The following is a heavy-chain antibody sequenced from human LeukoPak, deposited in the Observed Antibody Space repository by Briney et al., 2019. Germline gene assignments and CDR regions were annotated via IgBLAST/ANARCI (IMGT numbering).Heavy chain of an antibody. CDR1: GFTFNHFW. D-gene: IGHD2-15*01. CDR3: AREDGYCSGGNCYSYFDS. CDR2: IKKTGSET. V-gene: IGHV3-7*01. Sequence: GGSLRLSCAASGFTFNHFWMSWIRQAPGKGLEWVAYIKKTGSETYYVDSVKGRFTITRDNTWNSLFLQMYSLRAEDTAVYFCAREDGYCSGGNCYSYFDSWGQGTLVTVSA. J-gene: IGHJ4*02.